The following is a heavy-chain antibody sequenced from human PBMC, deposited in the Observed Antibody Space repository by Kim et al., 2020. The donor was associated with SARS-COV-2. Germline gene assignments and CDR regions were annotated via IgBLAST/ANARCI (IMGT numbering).Heavy chain of an antibody. Sequence: GGSLRLSCTVSGFNFNSYSMNWVRQAPGKGLEWVSYISSSSNTVYYAGSVRGRFTISRDNAKNSLFLQMNSLRDEDTAVYYCARCRLSMTIVRRMVTTTLLDYDNMDAWGQGTVVTVSS. CDR3: ARCRLSMTIVRRMVTTTLLDYDNMDA. V-gene: IGHV3-48*02. CDR1: GFNFNSYS. D-gene: IGHD5-18*01. CDR2: ISSSSNTV. J-gene: IGHJ6*02.